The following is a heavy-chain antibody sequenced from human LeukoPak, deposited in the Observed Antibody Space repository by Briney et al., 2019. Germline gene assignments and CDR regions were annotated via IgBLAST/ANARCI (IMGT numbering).Heavy chain of an antibody. J-gene: IGHJ4*02. Sequence: GGSLRLSCAASGFTFSSYAMHWVRQAPGKGLEWVAVISYDGSNKYYADSVKGRFTISRDNSKNTLYLQMNSLRAEDTAVYYCARPLGGSYFELDYWGQGTPVTVSS. CDR1: GFTFSSYA. V-gene: IGHV3-30-3*01. CDR2: ISYDGSNK. D-gene: IGHD1-26*01. CDR3: ARPLGGSYFELDY.